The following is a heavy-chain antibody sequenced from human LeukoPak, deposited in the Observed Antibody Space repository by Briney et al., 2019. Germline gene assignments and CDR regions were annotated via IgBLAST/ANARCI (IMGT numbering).Heavy chain of an antibody. CDR1: GFTFSSYS. Sequence: GGSLRLSCAASGFTFSSYSMNWVRQAPGKGLEWVSSISSSSSYIYYADSVKGRFTISRDNSKNTLYLQMNSLRAEDTAVYYCARDLVGLVNLEHYFDYWGQGTLVTVSS. D-gene: IGHD3/OR15-3a*01. CDR2: ISSSSSYI. V-gene: IGHV3-21*01. J-gene: IGHJ4*02. CDR3: ARDLVGLVNLEHYFDY.